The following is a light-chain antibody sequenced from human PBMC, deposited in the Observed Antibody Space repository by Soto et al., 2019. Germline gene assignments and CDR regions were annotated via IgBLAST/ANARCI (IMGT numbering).Light chain of an antibody. V-gene: IGLV2-14*01. J-gene: IGLJ1*01. CDR1: NREVGGYNS. CDR2: DVS. CDR3: NSYISSSTPYV. Sequence: HSALNQPASVFGSPGQSITISRTGTNREVGGYNSVSWYQQHPGKAPKLMIYDVSNRPSGVSNRFSGSKSGNTASLTISGLQAEDEADYYCNSYISSSTPYVFGTGTKVTVL.